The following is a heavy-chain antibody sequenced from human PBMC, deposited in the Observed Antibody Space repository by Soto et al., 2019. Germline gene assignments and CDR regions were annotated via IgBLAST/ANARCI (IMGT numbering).Heavy chain of an antibody. V-gene: IGHV3-49*04. D-gene: IGHD3-10*01. CDR2: IRSKAYGGTT. CDR1: GFTFGDYA. Sequence: GVLRLSCTASGFTFGDYAMSWVRQAPGKGLEWVGFIRSKAYGGTTEYAASVKGRFTISRDDSKSIAYLQMNSLKTEDTAVYYCTRVARYYYGSGSAARHYYYGMDVWGQGTTVTVSS. J-gene: IGHJ6*02. CDR3: TRVARYYYGSGSAARHYYYGMDV.